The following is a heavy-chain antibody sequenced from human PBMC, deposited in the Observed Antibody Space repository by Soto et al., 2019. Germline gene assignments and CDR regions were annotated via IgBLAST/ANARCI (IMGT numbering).Heavy chain of an antibody. V-gene: IGHV1-69*06. CDR3: ARDVMDGGSSENWFDP. J-gene: IGHJ5*02. Sequence: SVKVSCKASGGTFSSYAISWVRQAPGQGLEWMGGIIPIFGTANYAQKFQGRVTITADKSTSTAYMELSSLRSEDTAVYYCARDVMDGGSSENWFDPWGQGTLVTVSS. D-gene: IGHD2-15*01. CDR2: IIPIFGTA. CDR1: GGTFSSYA.